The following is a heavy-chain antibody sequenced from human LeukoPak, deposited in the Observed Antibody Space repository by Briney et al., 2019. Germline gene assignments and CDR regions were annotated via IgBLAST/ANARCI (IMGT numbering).Heavy chain of an antibody. CDR2: IRYDGSNK. V-gene: IGHV3-30*02. Sequence: GGSLRLSCAASGFTFNSYGMHWVRQVPGKGLEWVAFIRYDGSNKYYADSVKGRFTISRDNSKNTLYLQMNSLRAEDTAVYYCANLHYDILTGYIYYLDYWGQGTLVTVSS. D-gene: IGHD3-9*01. J-gene: IGHJ4*02. CDR1: GFTFNSYG. CDR3: ANLHYDILTGYIYYLDY.